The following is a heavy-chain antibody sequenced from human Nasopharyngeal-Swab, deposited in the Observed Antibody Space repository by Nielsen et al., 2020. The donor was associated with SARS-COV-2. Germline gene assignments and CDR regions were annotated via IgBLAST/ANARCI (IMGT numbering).Heavy chain of an antibody. J-gene: IGHJ4*02. CDR2: FSSDGSNK. D-gene: IGHD3-9*01. V-gene: IGHV3-30*18. CDR1: GFTFSSYG. Sequence: GGSLRLSCQASGFTFSSYGLPGVRQAPGKGLEWVTFFSSDGSNKYYADSVKGRFTISRDNSKNTLYLLMSSLRAEDTAVYYCAKDYYDTLAGYYGPDFWGQGTLVTVSS. CDR3: AKDYYDTLAGYYGPDF.